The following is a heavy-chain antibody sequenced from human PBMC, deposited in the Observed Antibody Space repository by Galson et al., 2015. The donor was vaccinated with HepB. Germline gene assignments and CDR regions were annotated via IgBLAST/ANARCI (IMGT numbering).Heavy chain of an antibody. J-gene: IGHJ4*02. V-gene: IGHV3-23*01. D-gene: IGHD3-3*01. CDR2: VSASGGGA. Sequence: SLRLSCAASGFTFSSYAMHWVRQAPGKGLEWVSSVSASGGGAHYADSVKGRFAGSRGNSKNTLYLQMNSLRAEDTAVYYCAKPPSTVFGVVSRKSYYFDHWGRGTLVTVSS. CDR1: GFTFSSYA. CDR3: AKPPSTVFGVVSRKSYYFDH.